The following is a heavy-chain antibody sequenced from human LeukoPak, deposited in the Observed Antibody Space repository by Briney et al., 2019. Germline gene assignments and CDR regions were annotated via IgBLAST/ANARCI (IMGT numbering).Heavy chain of an antibody. D-gene: IGHD2-8*01. CDR1: GDSITGSGHY. CDR2: IYYSGNI. CDR3: ERHTIGQYSYAFDY. J-gene: IGHJ4*02. V-gene: IGHV4-39*01. Sequence: SETLSLTCTISGDSITGSGHYWGWIRQPPGKELEWIGTIYYSGNIYYNPSLKSRVTISVDTTKNQFSLKLSSVTAADSVLYFCERHTIGQYSYAFDYWGQGTLVSVSS.